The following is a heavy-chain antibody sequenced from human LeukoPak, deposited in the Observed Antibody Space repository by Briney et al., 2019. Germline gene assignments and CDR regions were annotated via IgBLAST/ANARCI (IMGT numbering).Heavy chain of an antibody. J-gene: IGHJ4*02. V-gene: IGHV3-48*03. CDR3: ARDRSYDILTGYSGILFDY. Sequence: QPGGSLRLSCAASGFTFSSYEMNWVRQAPGKGLEWVSYISSSGSTIYYADSVKGRFTISRDNAKNSLYLQMNSLRAEDTAVYYCARDRSYDILTGYSGILFDYWGQGTLVTVSS. D-gene: IGHD3-9*01. CDR1: GFTFSSYE. CDR2: ISSSGSTI.